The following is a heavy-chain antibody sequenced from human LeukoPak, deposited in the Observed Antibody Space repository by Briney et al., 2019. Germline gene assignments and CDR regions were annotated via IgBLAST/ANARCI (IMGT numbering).Heavy chain of an antibody. J-gene: IGHJ6*02. D-gene: IGHD3-10*01. CDR1: GFTFSSYS. CDR2: ISSSSSYI. CDR3: ARDAPLITMVRGVSYYYYGMDV. Sequence: PGGSLRLSCAASGFTFSSYSMNWVRQAPGKGLEWVSSISSSSSYIYYADSVKGRFTISRDNAKNSLYLQMNSLRAEDTAVYYCARDAPLITMVRGVSYYYYGMDVWGQGTTVTVSS. V-gene: IGHV3-21*01.